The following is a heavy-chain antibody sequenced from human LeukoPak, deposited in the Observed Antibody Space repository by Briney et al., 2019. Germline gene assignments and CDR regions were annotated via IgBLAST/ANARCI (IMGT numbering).Heavy chain of an antibody. D-gene: IGHD3-9*01. V-gene: IGHV3-66*01. CDR2: IYSGGST. CDR3: ARRYYDILTGYYDLDY. CDR1: GFTVSSNY. Sequence: GGSLRLSCAASGFTVSSNYMSWVRQAPGKGLEWVSVIYSGGSTHYADSVKGRFTISRDNSKNTLYLQMNSLRAEDTAVYYCARRYYDILTGYYDLDYWGQGTLVTVSS. J-gene: IGHJ4*02.